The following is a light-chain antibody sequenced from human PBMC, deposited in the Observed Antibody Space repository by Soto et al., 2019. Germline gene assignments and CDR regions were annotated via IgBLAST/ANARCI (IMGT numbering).Light chain of an antibody. CDR2: GFS. V-gene: IGKV3-20*01. J-gene: IGKJ2*01. CDR1: QSVSNNY. Sequence: EVVLTQSPGTLSLSPGERATLSCRSSQSVSNNYLAWYQQKPGQSPKLLIFGFSARATGIPDRFSGSGSGTDFTLTISSLEPEDFAVYYCQQYGSSPPYTFGQGTKLEIK. CDR3: QQYGSSPPYT.